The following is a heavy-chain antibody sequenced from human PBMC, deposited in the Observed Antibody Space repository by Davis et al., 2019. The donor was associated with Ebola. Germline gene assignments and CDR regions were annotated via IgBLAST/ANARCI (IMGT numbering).Heavy chain of an antibody. V-gene: IGHV3-74*01. CDR1: GFTFSDHY. Sequence: GESLKISCAASGFTFSDHYMDWVRHSPRRGPEWVSRINPDGTNVGYADFVKGRFTISRDNTKNTLYVQMNSLGADDTALYYCASSVWPHTLAHWGPGTPVTVSS. D-gene: IGHD6-19*01. CDR2: INPDGTNV. J-gene: IGHJ4*02. CDR3: ASSVWPHTLAH.